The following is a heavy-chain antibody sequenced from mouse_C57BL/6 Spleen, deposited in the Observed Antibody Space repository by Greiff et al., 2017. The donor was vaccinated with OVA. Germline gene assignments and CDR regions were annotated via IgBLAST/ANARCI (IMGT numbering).Heavy chain of an antibody. CDR3: TTTVVSMDY. CDR1: GFTFSSYA. D-gene: IGHD1-1*01. Sequence: EVKLMESGEGLVKPGGSLKLSCAASGFTFSSYAMSWVRQAPEKRLEWVAYISSGGDYIYYADTVKGRFTISRDNARNTLYLQMSSLKSEDTAMYYCTTTVVSMDYWGQGTSVTVSS. CDR2: ISSGGDYI. V-gene: IGHV5-9-1*02. J-gene: IGHJ4*01.